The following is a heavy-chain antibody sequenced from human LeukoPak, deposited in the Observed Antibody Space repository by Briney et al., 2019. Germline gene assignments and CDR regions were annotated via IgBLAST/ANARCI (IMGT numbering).Heavy chain of an antibody. Sequence: PGGSLRLSCAASGFTFSNYAMSWVRQAPGKGLEWVSVISGSGGTTYYADSVKGRFTISRDNSKNTLYLQLNSLRAEDTAIYYCAKFYSSSWTSALDYWGQGTLVTVSS. CDR2: ISGSGGTT. J-gene: IGHJ4*02. D-gene: IGHD6-13*01. CDR1: GFTFSNYA. V-gene: IGHV3-23*01. CDR3: AKFYSSSWTSALDY.